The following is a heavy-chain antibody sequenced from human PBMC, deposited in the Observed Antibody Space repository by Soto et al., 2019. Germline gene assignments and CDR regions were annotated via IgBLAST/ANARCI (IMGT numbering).Heavy chain of an antibody. CDR3: ARLVQNPYYYYYGMDV. Sequence: QVQLVQSGAEVKKPGSSVNVSCKASGGTFSSYAISWVRQAPGQGLEWMGGIIPIFGTANYAQKFQGRVTITADKSTSTAYMELSSLRSEDTAVYYCARLVQNPYYYYYGMDVWGQGTTVTVSS. D-gene: IGHD1-1*01. V-gene: IGHV1-69*06. CDR2: IIPIFGTA. CDR1: GGTFSSYA. J-gene: IGHJ6*02.